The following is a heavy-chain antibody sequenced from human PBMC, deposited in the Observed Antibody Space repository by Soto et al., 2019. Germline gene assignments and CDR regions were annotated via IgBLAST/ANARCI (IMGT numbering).Heavy chain of an antibody. Sequence: PSETLSLTCAVSGGSISSSNWWSWVRQPSGKGLEWIGEIYLSGSTNYNPSLKSRVTISVDKSKNQFSLKLSSVTAADTAVYYCARDRLSIAAAGISYYGMDVWGQGTTVTVSS. CDR1: GGSISSSNW. CDR3: ARDRLSIAAAGISYYGMDV. CDR2: IYLSGST. D-gene: IGHD6-13*01. V-gene: IGHV4-4*02. J-gene: IGHJ6*02.